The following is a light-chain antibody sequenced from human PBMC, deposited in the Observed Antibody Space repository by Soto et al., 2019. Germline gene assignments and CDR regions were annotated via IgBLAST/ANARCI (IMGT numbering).Light chain of an antibody. J-gene: IGKJ4*01. Sequence: AIQMTQSPSSLSASVGDIVTITFRASQGIRNALGWYQQKPGKAPKLLIYAASSLQSGVPSRFSGSGSGTDFTLTISSLQPEDFATYYCLQDYNYPLTFGGGTKVDIK. CDR2: AAS. V-gene: IGKV1-6*01. CDR3: LQDYNYPLT. CDR1: QGIRNA.